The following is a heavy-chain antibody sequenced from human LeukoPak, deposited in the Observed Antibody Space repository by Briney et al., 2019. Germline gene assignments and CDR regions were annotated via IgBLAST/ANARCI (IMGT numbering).Heavy chain of an antibody. CDR3: ARGGNTVRYFDF. J-gene: IGHJ2*01. V-gene: IGHV4-34*01. CDR2: INHSGST. Sequence: PSETLSLTCAVYGGSFSGYYWSWIRQPPGKGLEWIGEINHSGSTNYNPSLKSRVTISVDTSKNQFSLKLSSVTAADTAVYYCARGGNTVRYFDFWGRGTLVTVSS. CDR1: GGSFSGYY. D-gene: IGHD2-2*02.